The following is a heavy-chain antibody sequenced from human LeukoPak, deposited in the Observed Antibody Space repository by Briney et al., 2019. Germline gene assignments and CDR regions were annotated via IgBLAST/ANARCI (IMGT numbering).Heavy chain of an antibody. Sequence: GRSLRLSCAASGFTFSSYGMHWVRQAPGKGLEWVAVISYDGSNKYYADSVKGRFTISRDNSKNTLYLQMNSLRAEDTAVYYCAKNAPIYGSGSYYFVDWGQGTLVTVSS. D-gene: IGHD3-10*01. CDR1: GFTFSSYG. V-gene: IGHV3-30*18. CDR3: AKNAPIYGSGSYYFVD. CDR2: ISYDGSNK. J-gene: IGHJ4*02.